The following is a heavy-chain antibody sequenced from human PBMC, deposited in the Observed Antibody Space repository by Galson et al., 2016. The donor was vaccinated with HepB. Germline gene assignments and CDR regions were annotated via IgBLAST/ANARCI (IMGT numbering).Heavy chain of an antibody. CDR3: TTAHGGDYYYAMDV. Sequence: SLRLSCAASGFTFTNTWMNWVRQAPGKGLEWVGRIRSGADGGTTDYAAPVQGRFTVSRDDSKKTLYLQMNSLTTDDTAVYFCTTAHGGDYYYAMDVWGQGTTVTVSS. V-gene: IGHV3-15*07. J-gene: IGHJ6*02. CDR1: GFTFTNTW. CDR2: IRSGADGGTT. D-gene: IGHD3-16*01.